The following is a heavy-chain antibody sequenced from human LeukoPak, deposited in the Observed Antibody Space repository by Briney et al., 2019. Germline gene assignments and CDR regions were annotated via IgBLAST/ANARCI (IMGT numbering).Heavy chain of an antibody. V-gene: IGHV3-48*04. J-gene: IGHJ4*02. CDR3: AKSAYYDFWSGYFVWVN. Sequence: PGGSLRLSCAASGFTFSSYSMNWVRQAPGKGLEWVSYISSSSSTIYYADSVKGRFTISRDNAKNSLYLQMNSLRAEDTAVYYCAKSAYYDFWSGYFVWVNWGQGTLVTVSS. D-gene: IGHD3-3*01. CDR2: ISSSSSTI. CDR1: GFTFSSYS.